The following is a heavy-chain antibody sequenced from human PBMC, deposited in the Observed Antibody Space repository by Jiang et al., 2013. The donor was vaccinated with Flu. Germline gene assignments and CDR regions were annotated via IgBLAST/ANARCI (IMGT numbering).Heavy chain of an antibody. CDR2: IYHSGST. V-gene: IGHV4-4*02. J-gene: IGHJ4*02. CDR3: ARTGCSSTSCYTYFDY. Sequence: ISSSNWWSWVRQPPGKGLEWIGEIYHSGSTNYNPSLKSRVTISVDKSKNQFSLKLSSVTAADTAVYYCARTGCSSTSCYTYFDYWGQGTLVTVSS. CDR1: ISSSNW. D-gene: IGHD2-2*02.